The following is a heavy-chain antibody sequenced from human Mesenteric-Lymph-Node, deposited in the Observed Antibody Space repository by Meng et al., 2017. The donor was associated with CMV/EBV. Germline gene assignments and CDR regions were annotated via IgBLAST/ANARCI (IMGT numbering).Heavy chain of an antibody. D-gene: IGHD2-2*01. CDR2: ISSSGSTI. CDR1: GFTFSSYE. J-gene: IGHJ6*02. Sequence: GGSLRLSCAASGFTFSSYEMNWVRQAPGKGLEWVSYISSSGSTIYYADSVKGRFTISRDNSKNTLYLQMSSLRTEDTAVYYCARDPAIVVVPAATYGMDVWGQGTTVTVSS. V-gene: IGHV3-48*03. CDR3: ARDPAIVVVPAATYGMDV.